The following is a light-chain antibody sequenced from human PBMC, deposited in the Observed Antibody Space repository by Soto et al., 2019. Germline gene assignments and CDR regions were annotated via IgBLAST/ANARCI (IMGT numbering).Light chain of an antibody. CDR1: QSISAY. J-gene: IGKJ2*01. CDR3: QQSYRTPHT. Sequence: DIQMTQSPSSLSASVGDRVTITCRASQSISAYLLWYQQRQGRAPRLLIYSASSLLSGVLSRFSGSGSGTNFTLTISRLQPEDFATYYCQQSYRTPHTFGQGTKLETK. V-gene: IGKV1-39*01. CDR2: SAS.